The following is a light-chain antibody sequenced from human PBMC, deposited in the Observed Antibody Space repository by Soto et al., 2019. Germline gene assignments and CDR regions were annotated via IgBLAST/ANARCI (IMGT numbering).Light chain of an antibody. CDR2: DVS. CDR3: CSYAGSYPWV. V-gene: IGLV2-11*01. Sequence: QSALTQPRSVCGSPGQSVTISCTGTSSDVGGYNYVSWYQQHPGKAPKLMIYDVSKRPSGVPDRFSGSKSGNTASLTISGLQAEDEADYYCCSYAGSYPWVFGGGTKVTVL. J-gene: IGLJ3*02. CDR1: SSDVGGYNY.